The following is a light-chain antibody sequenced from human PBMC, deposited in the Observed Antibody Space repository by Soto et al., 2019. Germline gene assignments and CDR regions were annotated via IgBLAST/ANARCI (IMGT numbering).Light chain of an antibody. Sequence: DIVMTQSPDSLAVSLGERATINCKSSQSVLYSSNNKNYLAWYQQKPGQPPKLLIYCASTRESGVPDRISGSGSGTDFTLTISSLQAEDVAVYYCQQYYSTPPTFGQGTKVEIK. V-gene: IGKV4-1*01. J-gene: IGKJ1*01. CDR2: CAS. CDR3: QQYYSTPPT. CDR1: QSVLYSSNNKNY.